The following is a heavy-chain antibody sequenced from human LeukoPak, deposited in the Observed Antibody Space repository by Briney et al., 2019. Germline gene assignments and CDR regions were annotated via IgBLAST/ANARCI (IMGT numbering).Heavy chain of an antibody. Sequence: GGSLRLSCAASGFTFSSYAMSWVRQAPGKGLEWVSAISGSGGSTYYADSVKGRFTISRDNSKNTLYLQMNSLRAEGTAVYYCAKVGITMVRGTHQQATPYYYYMDVWGKGTTVTVSS. D-gene: IGHD3-10*01. CDR3: AKVGITMVRGTHQQATPYYYYMDV. J-gene: IGHJ6*03. CDR2: ISGSGGST. CDR1: GFTFSSYA. V-gene: IGHV3-23*01.